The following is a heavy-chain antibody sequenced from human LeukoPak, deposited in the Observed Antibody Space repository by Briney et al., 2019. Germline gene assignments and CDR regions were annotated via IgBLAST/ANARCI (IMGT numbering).Heavy chain of an antibody. CDR1: GVTFSSYG. D-gene: IGHD6-13*01. V-gene: IGHV3-30*18. Sequence: PGGSLRLSCAASGVTFSSYGMHWVRQAPGKGLEWGAVISYDGSNKYYADSVKGRFTISRDNSKNPLSLQMNSLRAEDTAVYYCAKAGIIAAAAPDYWGQGTLVTVSS. J-gene: IGHJ4*02. CDR3: AKAGIIAAAAPDY. CDR2: ISYDGSNK.